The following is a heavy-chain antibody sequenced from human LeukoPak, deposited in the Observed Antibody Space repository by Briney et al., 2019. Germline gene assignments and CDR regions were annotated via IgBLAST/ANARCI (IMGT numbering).Heavy chain of an antibody. J-gene: IGHJ4*02. V-gene: IGHV3-21*04. Sequence: PGGSLRLSCEGSGFTFSKTNMNWVRQAPGKGLEWVSSITSSSSSIYYADSVKGRFTISRDNAKNSLYLQMNSLRAEDTALYYCAKGYYGSGSYYTALYYFDYWGQGTLVTVSS. CDR1: GFTFSKTN. CDR3: AKGYYGSGSYYTALYYFDY. D-gene: IGHD3-10*01. CDR2: ITSSSSSI.